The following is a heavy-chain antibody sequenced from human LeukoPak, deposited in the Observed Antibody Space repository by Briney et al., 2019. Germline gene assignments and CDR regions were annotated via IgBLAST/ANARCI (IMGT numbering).Heavy chain of an antibody. V-gene: IGHV3-30-3*01. J-gene: IGHJ4*02. D-gene: IGHD4-17*01. Sequence: SGGSLRLSCVDSGFTFSTYTIHWVRQAPGKGLEWVALISSDGNNEYYADSVKGRFTISRDDAKNSLYLQMNSLRAEDTAVYYCAIYGDLTHALDYWGQGTLVTVSS. CDR1: GFTFSTYT. CDR2: ISSDGNNE. CDR3: AIYGDLTHALDY.